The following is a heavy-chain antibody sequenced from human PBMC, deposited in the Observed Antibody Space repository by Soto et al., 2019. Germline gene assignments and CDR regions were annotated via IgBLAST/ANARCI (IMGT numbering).Heavy chain of an antibody. J-gene: IGHJ5*02. D-gene: IGHD6-13*01. Sequence: QVQLVQSWAEVKKPGSSVKVSCKVSGGTFSSYAISWVRQPPGQGIEWMGGIIPIFGTANYAQKFQVRVTNTADEYTSTADMELTSLRSEDTAVYYCPSDYWSSSWYHWFDPWGQGKLVTVSS. CDR1: GGTFSSYA. CDR2: IIPIFGTA. CDR3: PSDYWSSSWYHWFDP. V-gene: IGHV1-69*01.